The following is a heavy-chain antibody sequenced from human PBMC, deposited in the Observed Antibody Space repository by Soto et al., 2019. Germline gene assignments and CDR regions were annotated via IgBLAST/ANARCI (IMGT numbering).Heavy chain of an antibody. D-gene: IGHD2-15*01. CDR2: IYYSGST. J-gene: IGHJ5*02. CDR1: GYSISSSNW. CDR3: ARTAPLYCSGGSCYANWFDP. Sequence: QVQLQESGPGLVKPSDTLSLICAVSGYSISSSNWWGWIRQPPGKGLEWIGYIYYSGSTYYNPSLKIRVTVSVDKSKNQFSLKLSSVTAVDTAVYYCARTAPLYCSGGSCYANWFDPSGQGTLVTVSS. V-gene: IGHV4-28*01.